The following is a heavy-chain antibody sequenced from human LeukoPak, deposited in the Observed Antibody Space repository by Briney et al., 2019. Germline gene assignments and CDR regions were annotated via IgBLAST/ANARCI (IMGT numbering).Heavy chain of an antibody. V-gene: IGHV3-7*04. CDR3: ARVDQYYDFWSGYPVFDY. J-gene: IGHJ4*02. CDR1: GFTFSSYW. Sequence: GGSLRLSCAASGFTFSSYWMSWVRQAPGKGLEWVANIKEDGGEKYYVDSVKGRFTISRDNAKNSLYLQMNSLRAEDTAVYYCARVDQYYDFWSGYPVFDYWGQGTLVTVSS. D-gene: IGHD3-3*01. CDR2: IKEDGGEK.